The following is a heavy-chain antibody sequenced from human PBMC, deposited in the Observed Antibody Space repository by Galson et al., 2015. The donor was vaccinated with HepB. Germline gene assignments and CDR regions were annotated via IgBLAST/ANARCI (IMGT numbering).Heavy chain of an antibody. D-gene: IGHD1-26*01. CDR3: AKGGGSYFYYGMDV. CDR1: GFTFSSYA. J-gene: IGHJ6*02. CDR2: ISGSGGST. V-gene: IGHV3-23*01. Sequence: SLRLSCAASGFTFSSYAMSWVRQAPGKGLEWVSAISGSGGSTYYADSVKGRFTISRDNSKNTLYLQMNSLRAEDTAVYYCAKGGGSYFYYGMDVWGQGTTVTVSS.